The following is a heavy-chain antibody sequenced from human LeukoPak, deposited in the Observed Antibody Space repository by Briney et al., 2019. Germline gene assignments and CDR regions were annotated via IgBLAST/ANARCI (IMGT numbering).Heavy chain of an antibody. D-gene: IGHD5-24*01. J-gene: IGHJ4*02. V-gene: IGHV3-72*01. CDR1: GFTFSDNY. CDR3: ARGRDGSSGYFDY. CDR2: TRNKANSYTT. Sequence: GGSLRLSCAASGFTFSDNYMDWVRQAPGKGLEWVGRTRNKANSYTTEYAASVKGRFTISRDDSKNSLYLQMNSLKTDDTAVYYCARGRDGSSGYFDYWGQGTLVTVSS.